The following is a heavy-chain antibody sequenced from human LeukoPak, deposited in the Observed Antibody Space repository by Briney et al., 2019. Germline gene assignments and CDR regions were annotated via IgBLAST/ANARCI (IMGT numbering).Heavy chain of an antibody. CDR3: TGTPDYYDSSGIFDY. Sequence: SETLSLXCTVSGGSISSYYWSWIRQPPGKGLEWIGYIHYTGSTNYNPSLKSRVTISVDTSKNQFSLKLSSVTAADTAVYYCTGTPDYYDSSGIFDYWGQGTLVTVSS. CDR1: GGSISSYY. J-gene: IGHJ4*02. V-gene: IGHV4-59*01. CDR2: IHYTGST. D-gene: IGHD3-22*01.